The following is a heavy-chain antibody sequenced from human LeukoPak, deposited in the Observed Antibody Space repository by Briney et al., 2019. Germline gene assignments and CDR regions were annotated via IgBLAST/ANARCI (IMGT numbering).Heavy chain of an antibody. CDR3: ARVERGYYGSGSYYNVWFDP. CDR2: INPSGGST. V-gene: IGHV1-46*01. Sequence: GASVKVSCKASGYTFTGYYMHWVRQAPGQGLEWMGIINPSGGSTSYAQKFQGRVTMTRDTSTSTVYMELSSLRSEDTAVYYCARVERGYYGSGSYYNVWFDPWGQGTLVTVSS. J-gene: IGHJ5*02. D-gene: IGHD3-10*01. CDR1: GYTFTGYY.